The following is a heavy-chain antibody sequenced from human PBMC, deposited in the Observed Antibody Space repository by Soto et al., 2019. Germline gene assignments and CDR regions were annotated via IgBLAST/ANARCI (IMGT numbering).Heavy chain of an antibody. V-gene: IGHV3-7*01. CDR3: ARDSAILGVPFQDY. D-gene: IGHD3-3*01. CDR2: INQDGSET. J-gene: IGHJ4*02. Sequence: EVQLVESGGGLVQPGGSLRLSCAASGFTFSNYWTSWVRQAPGKGLEWVASINQDGSETYYVDSVRGRFTISRDNAKNSLYLQMNSLRAEDTAVYYCARDSAILGVPFQDYWGQRTLVTVSS. CDR1: GFTFSNYW.